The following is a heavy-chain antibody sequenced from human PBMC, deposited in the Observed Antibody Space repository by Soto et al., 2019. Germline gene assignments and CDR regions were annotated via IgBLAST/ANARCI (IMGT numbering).Heavy chain of an antibody. Sequence: SETLSLTCTVTDYSITSHSYYWGWIRQSPGREMQWIGTMHHTGTTSYNPSLQSRATIAIDASKNQMFLKLISVTAADTAVYYCARVLGEQRKPYFVGFDSWGQGTPVTVSS. D-gene: IGHD3-9*01. CDR1: DYSITSHSYY. CDR2: MHHTGTT. CDR3: ARVLGEQRKPYFVGFDS. V-gene: IGHV4-39*01. J-gene: IGHJ4*02.